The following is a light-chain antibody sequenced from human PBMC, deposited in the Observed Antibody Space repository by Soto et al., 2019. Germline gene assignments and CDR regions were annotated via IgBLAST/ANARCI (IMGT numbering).Light chain of an antibody. CDR3: HQYGISPPT. CDR1: QSVSSSD. J-gene: IGKJ1*01. V-gene: IGKV3-20*01. Sequence: VVLTHSPGTLSLSPGERATLSCRSSQSVSSSDLAWYQQKPGQAPRLLISGASNRATGTPDRFSGSGSGTDFTLTITSLEPEDFAVFYCHQYGISPPTFGQGTKVDI. CDR2: GAS.